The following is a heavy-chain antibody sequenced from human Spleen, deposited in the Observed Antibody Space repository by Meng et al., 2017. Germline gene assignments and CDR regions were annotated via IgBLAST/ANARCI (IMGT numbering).Heavy chain of an antibody. CDR1: GFTFSSYA. CDR2: ISYDGSNK. J-gene: IGHJ4*02. V-gene: IGHV3-30*01. Sequence: GFTFSSYAMSWVRQAPGKGLEWVAVISYDGSNKYYADSVKGRFIISRDNSKNTLYLQMNSLRAEDTAVYYCASGSGDYDFWSGYQNFDYWGQGTLVTVSS. D-gene: IGHD3-3*01. CDR3: ASGSGDYDFWSGYQNFDY.